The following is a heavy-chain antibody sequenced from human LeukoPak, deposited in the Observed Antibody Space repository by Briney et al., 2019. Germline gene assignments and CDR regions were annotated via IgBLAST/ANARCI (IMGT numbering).Heavy chain of an antibody. J-gene: IGHJ4*02. Sequence: SETLSLTCTVSGVSVSSGGYFWSWIRQPPGKGLEWIGFINNSGSTNYNPSLKSRVTISVDTSRNQFSLNLSSVTAADTAVYYCARDACSGGSCYFDYWGQGILVTVSS. CDR1: GVSVSSGGYF. V-gene: IGHV4-61*08. CDR2: INNSGST. D-gene: IGHD2-15*01. CDR3: ARDACSGGSCYFDY.